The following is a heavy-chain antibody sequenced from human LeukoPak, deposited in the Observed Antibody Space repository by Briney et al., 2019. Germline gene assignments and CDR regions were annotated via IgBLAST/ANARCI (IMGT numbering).Heavy chain of an antibody. Sequence: GGSLRLSCAASGFTVISNYMSWVRQAPGKGLEWVSLIYSDGSTYYADSVKGRFTVSRDTSKNTLYLQMNNLRAEDTAVYYCPIDLTSYDYVWDYWGQGTLVTVSS. D-gene: IGHD3-16*01. CDR2: IYSDGST. V-gene: IGHV3-66*01. J-gene: IGHJ4*02. CDR3: PIDLTSYDYVWDY. CDR1: GFTVISNY.